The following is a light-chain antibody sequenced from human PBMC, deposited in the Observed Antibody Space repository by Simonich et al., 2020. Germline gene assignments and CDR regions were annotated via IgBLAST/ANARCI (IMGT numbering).Light chain of an antibody. Sequence: NFMLTQPHSVSESPGKTVTISCTRSSGSIASNYVQWYQQRPGSAPPTVIYEDNQRPAGVPDRFSGSIDRSSNSASRTISGLKTEDEADYYCQSYDSSRVFGGGTKLTVL. CDR3: QSYDSSRV. CDR2: EDN. V-gene: IGLV6-57*03. CDR1: SGSIASNY. J-gene: IGLJ3*02.